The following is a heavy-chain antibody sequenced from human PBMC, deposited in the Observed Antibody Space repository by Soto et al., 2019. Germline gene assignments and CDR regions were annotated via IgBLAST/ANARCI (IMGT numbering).Heavy chain of an antibody. CDR1: GFTFSSYA. V-gene: IGHV3-23*01. J-gene: IGHJ6*02. CDR2: ISGSGGST. Sequence: GGSLRLSCAASGFTFSSYAMSWVRQAPGKGLEWVSAISGSGGSTYYADSVKGRFTISRDNSKNTLYLQMNSLRAEDTAVYYCAKSVRARHGRDAYYYYYGMDVWGQGTTVTVSS. CDR3: AKSVRARHGRDAYYYYYGMDV. D-gene: IGHD3-10*01.